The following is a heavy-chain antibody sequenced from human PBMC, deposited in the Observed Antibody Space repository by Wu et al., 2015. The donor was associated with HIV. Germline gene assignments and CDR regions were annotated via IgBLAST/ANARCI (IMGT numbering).Heavy chain of an antibody. V-gene: IGHV1-69*12. D-gene: IGHD2-8*01. J-gene: IGHJ5*02. CDR3: AILPGYCTTGDCP. CDR2: VIPILQIP. Sequence: QVHLVQSGTEVMQPGSSVLVSCTASGGAFKKESITWIRRTPGQGLEWMGGVIPILQIPTYAQKFQGRLTLSADDSTATAYMELSSLTSDDTATYYCAILPGYCTTGDCPWGQGTLVTVS. CDR1: GGAFKKES.